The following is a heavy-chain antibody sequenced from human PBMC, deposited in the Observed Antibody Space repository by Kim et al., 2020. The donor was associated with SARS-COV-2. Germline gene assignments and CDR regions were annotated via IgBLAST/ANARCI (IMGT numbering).Heavy chain of an antibody. V-gene: IGHV4-59*12. J-gene: IGHJ4*02. CDR2: IYHSGST. CDR1: GGSFSSYY. CDR3: ARAPPATIFGVVTAFDY. D-gene: IGHD3-3*01. Sequence: SETLSLTCTVSGGSFSSYYWSWIRQPPGKGLEWIGYIYHSGSTNYNPSLKSRVTISVDTSKNQFSLKLSSVTAADTAVYYCARAPPATIFGVVTAFDYWGQGTLVTVSS.